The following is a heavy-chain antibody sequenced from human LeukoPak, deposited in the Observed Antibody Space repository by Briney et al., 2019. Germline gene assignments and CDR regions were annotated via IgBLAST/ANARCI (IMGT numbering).Heavy chain of an antibody. D-gene: IGHD6-13*01. CDR1: GYTFTSYY. Sequence: ASVKVSCKASGYTFTSYYMHWVRQAPGQGLEWMGIINPSGGSTSYAQKFQGRVTMKRDTSAGTVYMELSSLRSEETAVYYCARELEQQLVIGGTTRYYFDYWGQGTLVTVSS. J-gene: IGHJ4*02. CDR3: ARELEQQLVIGGTTRYYFDY. V-gene: IGHV1-46*01. CDR2: INPSGGST.